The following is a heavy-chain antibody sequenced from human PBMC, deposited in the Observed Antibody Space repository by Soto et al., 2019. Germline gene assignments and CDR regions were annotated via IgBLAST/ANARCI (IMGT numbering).Heavy chain of an antibody. D-gene: IGHD6-13*01. Sequence: SQTLSLTCAISGDSVSSNSAAWNWIRQSPSRGLEWLGRTYYRSKWYNDYAVSVKSRITINPDTSKNQFSLQLNSVTPEDTAVYYCARGGIHSSSWYGDEYYYYGMDVWGQGTTVTVSS. CDR2: TYYRSKWYN. J-gene: IGHJ6*02. CDR3: ARGGIHSSSWYGDEYYYYGMDV. CDR1: GDSVSSNSAA. V-gene: IGHV6-1*01.